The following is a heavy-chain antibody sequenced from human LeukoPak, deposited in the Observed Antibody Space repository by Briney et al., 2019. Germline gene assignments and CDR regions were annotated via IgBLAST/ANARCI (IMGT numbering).Heavy chain of an antibody. Sequence: SETLSLTCTVSGGSISSSSYYWGWIRQHPGKGLEWIGYIYYSGSTYYNPSLKSRVTISVDTSKNQFSLKLSSVTAADTAVYYCARRPGTTIFGADYYYYYYMDVWGKGTTVTVSS. J-gene: IGHJ6*03. V-gene: IGHV4-31*03. CDR1: GGSISSSSYY. CDR3: ARRPGTTIFGADYYYYYYMDV. D-gene: IGHD3-3*01. CDR2: IYYSGST.